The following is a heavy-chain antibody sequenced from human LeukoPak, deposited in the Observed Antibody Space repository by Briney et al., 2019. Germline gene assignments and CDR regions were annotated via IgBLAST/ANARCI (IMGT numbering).Heavy chain of an antibody. Sequence: PGGSLRLSCIASGFPFSSYSISWVRQAPGKGLEWVANIKQEGSETYYVDSVKGRFTISRDNAKNSLFLQMSRLRADDTAVYYCARDKRGWDVAYYFDYWGQGALVTVSS. J-gene: IGHJ4*02. V-gene: IGHV3-7*01. D-gene: IGHD5-12*01. CDR3: ARDKRGWDVAYYFDY. CDR1: GFPFSSYS. CDR2: IKQEGSET.